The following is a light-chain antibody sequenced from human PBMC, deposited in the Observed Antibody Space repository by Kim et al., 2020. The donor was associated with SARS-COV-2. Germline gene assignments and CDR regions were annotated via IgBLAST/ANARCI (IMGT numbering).Light chain of an antibody. CDR1: SSNIGSNT. J-gene: IGLJ1*01. V-gene: IGLV1-44*01. CDR3: AAWDDSLNGYYV. Sequence: QKVTISVSGSSSNIGSNTVNWYQQLPGTAPKLLIYSNNQRPSGVPDRFSGSKAGTSASLAISGLQSEEEADYYCAAWDDSLNGYYVFGTGTKGTVL. CDR2: SNN.